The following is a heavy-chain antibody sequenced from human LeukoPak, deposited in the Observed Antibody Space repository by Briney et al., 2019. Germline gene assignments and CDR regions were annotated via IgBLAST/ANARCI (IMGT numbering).Heavy chain of an antibody. J-gene: IGHJ5*02. Sequence: PGGSLRLSCAAAGFTFNNYAMNWVRHAPGKGLEWVSSIGGGGVTTIYAESVQGRFTGSRDNSKKTVYLQMNSLRAEDTAIYYCTKGGDSYGNPSSWGQGTLVIVSS. CDR1: GFTFNNYA. V-gene: IGHV3-23*01. D-gene: IGHD2-21*01. CDR2: IGGGGVTT. CDR3: TKGGDSYGNPSS.